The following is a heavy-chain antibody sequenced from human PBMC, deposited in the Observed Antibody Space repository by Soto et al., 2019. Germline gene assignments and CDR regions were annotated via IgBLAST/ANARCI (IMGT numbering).Heavy chain of an antibody. CDR3: AREIRLLGFDP. J-gene: IGHJ5*02. Sequence: GGSLRLSCAASGFTVSSNYMSWVRQAPGKGLEWVSVIYSGGSTYYADSVKGRFTISRDNSKNTLYLQMNSLRAEDTAVYYCAREIRLLGFDPWGQGTLVTVSS. CDR1: GFTVSSNY. V-gene: IGHV3-66*01. D-gene: IGHD5-12*01. CDR2: IYSGGST.